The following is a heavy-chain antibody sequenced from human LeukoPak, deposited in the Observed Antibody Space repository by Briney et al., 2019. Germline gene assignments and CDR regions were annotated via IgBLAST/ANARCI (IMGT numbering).Heavy chain of an antibody. D-gene: IGHD3-22*01. J-gene: IGHJ4*02. V-gene: IGHV4-59*01. Sequence: ASETLSLTCTVSGGSISSYYWSWIRQPPGKVLEWIGYIHYSGSTHYNPSLKSRVTISVDTSKNQVSLKLRSVTAADTAVYYCARGDYDSSGYYSDFDYWGQGTLVTVSS. CDR1: GGSISSYY. CDR2: IHYSGST. CDR3: ARGDYDSSGYYSDFDY.